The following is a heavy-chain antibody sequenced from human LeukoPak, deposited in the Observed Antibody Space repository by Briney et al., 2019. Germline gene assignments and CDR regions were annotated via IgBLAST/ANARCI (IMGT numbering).Heavy chain of an antibody. Sequence: PSETLSLTCTVSGGSISSSSYYWGWIRQPPGKGLEWIGSIYYSGSTYYNPSLKSRVTISVDKSKNQFSLKLSSVTAADTAVYYCARDGYGGNSWWFDYWGQGTLVTVSS. J-gene: IGHJ4*02. CDR3: ARDGYGGNSWWFDY. CDR1: GGSISSSSYY. V-gene: IGHV4-39*07. CDR2: IYYSGST. D-gene: IGHD4-23*01.